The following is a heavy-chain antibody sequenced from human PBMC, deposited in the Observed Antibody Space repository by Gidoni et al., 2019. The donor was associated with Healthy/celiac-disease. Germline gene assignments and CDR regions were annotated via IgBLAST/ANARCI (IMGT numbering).Heavy chain of an antibody. J-gene: IGHJ4*02. CDR2: IYSGGST. CDR3: ARDLSTDLVY. CDR1: GFTVSSNY. D-gene: IGHD4-4*01. Sequence: EVQLVETGGGVIQPGGSLRLSCAASGFTVSSNYMSWVRQAPGKGLELVSVIYSGGSTYYADSVKGRFTISRDNSKNTLYLQMNSLRAEDTAVYYCARDLSTDLVYWGQGTLFTVSS. V-gene: IGHV3-53*02.